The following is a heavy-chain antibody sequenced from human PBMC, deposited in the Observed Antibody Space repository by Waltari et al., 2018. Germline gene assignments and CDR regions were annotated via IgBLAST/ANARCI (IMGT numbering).Heavy chain of an antibody. CDR3: AHARSTFDP. V-gene: IGHV2-5*01. CDR1: GFSLSTSGVG. Sequence: QITLKESGPTLVIPTQTLTLTCTFSGFSLSTSGVGVGWIRQPPVKSLEWLALIYWYDDKRYSPSLKSRLTITKDTSKNQVVLTMTNMDPVDTATYYCAHARSTFDPWGQGTLVTVSS. J-gene: IGHJ5*02. CDR2: IYWYDDK.